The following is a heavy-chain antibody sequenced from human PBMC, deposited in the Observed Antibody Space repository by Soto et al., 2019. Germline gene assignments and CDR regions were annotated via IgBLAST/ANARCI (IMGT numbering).Heavy chain of an antibody. J-gene: IGHJ3*02. Sequence: QLQLQESGPGLVKPSGTLSLTCTVSGGSISNSLHYWGWIRQPPGKGLEWIGNIYYSGNIYYNPSLKSRVTISVDTSKNQFSLKLSSVTAADTAVYYCATGSGSYGAFDIWGQGTMVTVSS. CDR3: ATGSGSYGAFDI. CDR2: IYYSGNI. CDR1: GGSISNSLHY. D-gene: IGHD1-26*01. V-gene: IGHV4-39*01.